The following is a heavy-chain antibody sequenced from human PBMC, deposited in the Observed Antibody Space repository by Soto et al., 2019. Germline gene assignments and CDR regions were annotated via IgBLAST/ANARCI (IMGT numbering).Heavy chain of an antibody. CDR2: VYYNGTT. CDR1: VGSVSDYY. D-gene: IGHD4-17*01. Sequence: PAETLSLTCFLSVGSVSDYYWSWFRQPPGKGLEWIGYVYYNGTTTYKHNPSLEGRVTISVGTSKNQFSLKLTSVTAADTAIYYCERFPDYGAYVDHWGQGTLVNVS. V-gene: IGHV4-59*08. CDR3: ERFPDYGAYVDH. J-gene: IGHJ5*02.